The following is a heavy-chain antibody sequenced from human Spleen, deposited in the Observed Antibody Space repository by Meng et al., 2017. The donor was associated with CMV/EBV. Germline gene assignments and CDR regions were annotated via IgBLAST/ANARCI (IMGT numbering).Heavy chain of an antibody. CDR1: GFTFDYHT. CDR3: AKARFCSRGSCYLIDS. CDR2: INGDGSAM. D-gene: IGHD2-15*01. Sequence: GESLKISCAAFGFTFDYHTMHWVRQPPGKGLEWVSLINGDGSAMSYGDSVRGRFTISRDNSKNSLYLQMNSLRTDDTALYYCAKARFCSRGSCYLIDSWGRGTLVTVSS. J-gene: IGHJ4*02. V-gene: IGHV3-43*01.